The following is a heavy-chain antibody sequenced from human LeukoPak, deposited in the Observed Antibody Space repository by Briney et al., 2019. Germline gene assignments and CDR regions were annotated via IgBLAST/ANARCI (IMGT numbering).Heavy chain of an antibody. Sequence: GGSLRLSCAASGLTFEMNWVRQAPGKGLEWVSYISAIDSTTYYADSVKGRFTISRDNAKNSLYLQMNSLRVEDTAVYHCARGLASSNWPHWFDPWGQGTLVSVSS. CDR1: GLTFE. V-gene: IGHV3-48*03. J-gene: IGHJ5*02. CDR3: ARGLASSNWPHWFDP. CDR2: ISAIDSTT. D-gene: IGHD6-13*01.